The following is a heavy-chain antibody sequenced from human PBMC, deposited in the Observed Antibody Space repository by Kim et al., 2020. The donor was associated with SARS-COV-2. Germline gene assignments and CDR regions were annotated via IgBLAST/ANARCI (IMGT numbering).Heavy chain of an antibody. CDR2: IYYSGST. CDR3: ARLGDSSGYWLYNWFDP. Sequence: SETLSLTCTVSGGSISSSSYYWGWIRQPPGKGLEWIGSIYYSGSTYYNPSLKSRVTISVDTSKNQFSLKLSSVTAADTAVYYCARLGDSSGYWLYNWFDPWGQGTLVTVSS. V-gene: IGHV4-39*01. D-gene: IGHD3-22*01. CDR1: GGSISSSSYY. J-gene: IGHJ5*02.